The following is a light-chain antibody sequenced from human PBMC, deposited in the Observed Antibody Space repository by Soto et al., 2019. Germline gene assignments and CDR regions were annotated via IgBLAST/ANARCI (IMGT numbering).Light chain of an antibody. Sequence: EIVLAQSPGTLSLSPGERATLSCRASQTVSSTYVAWYQQKPGQTPNLLIYEASTRATGIPDRFSGSGSGTDYTLTIDRLEPEDFAVYYCQRRSSWPGAFGPGTKVDIK. J-gene: IGKJ3*01. CDR2: EAS. CDR3: QRRSSWPGA. V-gene: IGKV3D-20*02. CDR1: QTVSSTY.